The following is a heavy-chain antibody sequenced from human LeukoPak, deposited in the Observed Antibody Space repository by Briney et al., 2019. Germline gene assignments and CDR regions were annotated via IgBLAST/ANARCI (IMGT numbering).Heavy chain of an antibody. Sequence: GGSLRLSCAASGFTFSTYAMSWVRQAPGKGLEWVSSISGSDGSTYYADSVKGRFTISRDSSKDTLYLQMDSLRAEDTAVYYCAKGLRELKYNWFDPWGQGTLVTVSS. J-gene: IGHJ5*02. D-gene: IGHD1-26*01. CDR1: GFTFSTYA. CDR3: AKGLRELKYNWFDP. CDR2: ISGSDGST. V-gene: IGHV3-23*01.